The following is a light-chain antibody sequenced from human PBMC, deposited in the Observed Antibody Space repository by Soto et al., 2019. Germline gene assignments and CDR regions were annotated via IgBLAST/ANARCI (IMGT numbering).Light chain of an antibody. V-gene: IGKV2-28*01. CDR2: MGF. Sequence: IVMTQSPLSLPVTPGEPASISCRSSQSLLNRNGQNCLDWYLQKPVQSPQLLIHMGFIRASGVPDRFSGSASGTYFTLTISRVEAEDVGVYYCMQALESPPTFGGGTKVEIK. CDR1: QSLLNRNGQNC. J-gene: IGKJ4*01. CDR3: MQALESPPT.